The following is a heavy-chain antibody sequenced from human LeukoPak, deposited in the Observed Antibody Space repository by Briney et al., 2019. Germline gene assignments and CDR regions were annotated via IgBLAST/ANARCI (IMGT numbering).Heavy chain of an antibody. V-gene: IGHV5-51*01. CDR1: GYSFTSYW. CDR2: IYPVDSDT. J-gene: IGHJ4*02. CDR3: ARHLGIAVAGTVAPDY. Sequence: GESLNISCKGSGYSFTSYWIGWVRQMPGKGLEWMGIIYPVDSDTRYSPSFQGQVTISADKSISTAYLQWTSLKASDTAMYYCARHLGIAVAGTVAPDYWGQGTLVTVSS. D-gene: IGHD6-19*01.